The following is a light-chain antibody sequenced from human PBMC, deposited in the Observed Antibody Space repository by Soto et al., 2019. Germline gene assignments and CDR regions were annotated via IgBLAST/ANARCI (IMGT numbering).Light chain of an antibody. CDR3: TSYTTVGTLV. J-gene: IGLJ3*02. V-gene: IGLV2-14*01. CDR2: DVT. CDR1: SSNVGGYNY. Sequence: QSVLTQPASVSGSPGQAITISCTGSSSNVGGYNYVSWYQQHPGKAPKLMIYDVTTRPSGVSDRFSGSKSGNTASLTISGHEAADEADYCCTSYTTVGTLVFGGGTKLTVL.